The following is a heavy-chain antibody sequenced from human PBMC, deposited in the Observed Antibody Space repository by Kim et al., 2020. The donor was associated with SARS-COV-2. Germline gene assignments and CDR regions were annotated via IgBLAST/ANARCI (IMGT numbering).Heavy chain of an antibody. V-gene: IGHV4-34*01. D-gene: IGHD3-10*01. J-gene: IGHJ6*02. CDR1: GGSFSGYY. CDR2: INHSGST. CDR3: AGVLWFGELFDYYYGMDV. Sequence: SETLSLTCAVYGGSFSGYYWSWIRQPPGKGLEWIGEINHSGSTNYNPSLKSRVTISVDTSKNQFSLKLSSVTAADTAVYYCAGVLWFGELFDYYYGMDVWGQGTTVTVSS.